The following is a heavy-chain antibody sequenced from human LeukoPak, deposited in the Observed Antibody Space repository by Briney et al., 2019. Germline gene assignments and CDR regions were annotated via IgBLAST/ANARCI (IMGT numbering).Heavy chain of an antibody. CDR3: AKDPTVVGATGDAFDI. Sequence: GGSLRLSXAASGFTFSSYGMHWVRQAPGKGLEWVAFIRYDGSNKYYADSVKGRFTISRDNSKNTLYLQMNSLRAEDTAVYYCAKDPTVVGATGDAFDIWGQGTMVTVSS. V-gene: IGHV3-30*02. J-gene: IGHJ3*02. CDR1: GFTFSSYG. CDR2: IRYDGSNK. D-gene: IGHD1-26*01.